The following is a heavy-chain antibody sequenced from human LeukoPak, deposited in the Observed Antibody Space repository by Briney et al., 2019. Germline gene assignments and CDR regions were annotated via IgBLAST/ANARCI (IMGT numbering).Heavy chain of an antibody. D-gene: IGHD3-22*01. V-gene: IGHV4-30-4*01. J-gene: IGHJ4*02. CDR1: GVSISSGDYY. CDR2: TYYNGST. CDR3: ARGAYYYDSSGYYYPEYFDY. Sequence: SETLSLTCTVSGVSISSGDYYWSWIRQPPGKGLEWIGYTYYNGSTYYNPSLKSRVTISVDTSKNQFSLKLSSVTAADTAVYYCARGAYYYDSSGYYYPEYFDYWGQGTLVTVSS.